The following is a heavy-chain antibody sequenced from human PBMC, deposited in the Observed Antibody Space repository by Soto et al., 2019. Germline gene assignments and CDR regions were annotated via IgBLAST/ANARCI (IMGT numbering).Heavy chain of an antibody. CDR2: INPNSGGT. CDR1: GYTFTGYY. CDR3: ARGTGCSGGSCYSPMDV. J-gene: IGHJ6*02. D-gene: IGHD2-15*01. Sequence: ASVKVSCKASGYTFTGYYMHWVRQAPGQGLGWMGWINPNSGGTNYAQKFQGWVTMTRDTSISTAYMELSRLRSDDTAVYYCARGTGCSGGSCYSPMDVWGQGTTVTVSS. V-gene: IGHV1-2*04.